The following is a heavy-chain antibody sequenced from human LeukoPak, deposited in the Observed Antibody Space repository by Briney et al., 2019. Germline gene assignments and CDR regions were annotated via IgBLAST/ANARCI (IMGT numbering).Heavy chain of an antibody. V-gene: IGHV4-31*03. CDR2: IRYSGST. D-gene: IGHD3-22*01. Sequence: PSETLSLTCTVSGDSITSGGYYWRWIRQHPGKGLEWIGYIRYSGSTYYNPSLKSRVTISLDTSKNQFSLNLSSVTAADTAVYYCARGNYYDSSGPLDYWGQGNLVTVSS. CDR3: ARGNYYDSSGPLDY. J-gene: IGHJ4*02. CDR1: GDSITSGGYY.